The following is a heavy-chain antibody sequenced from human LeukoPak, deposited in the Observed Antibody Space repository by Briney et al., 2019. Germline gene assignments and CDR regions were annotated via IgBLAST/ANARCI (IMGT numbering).Heavy chain of an antibody. V-gene: IGHV3-23*01. CDR1: GFTFSSYV. J-gene: IGHJ4*02. CDR3: AKRPFDSNAYYFDY. CDR2: ITGSGGST. D-gene: IGHD3-22*01. Sequence: GGSLRLSCAASGFTFSSYVMSWVRQAPGKGLEWVSTITGSGGSTYYADSVKGRLTISRDNSKNTLYLQMNSLRAEDTALYYCAKRPFDSNAYYFDYWGQGTLVTVSS.